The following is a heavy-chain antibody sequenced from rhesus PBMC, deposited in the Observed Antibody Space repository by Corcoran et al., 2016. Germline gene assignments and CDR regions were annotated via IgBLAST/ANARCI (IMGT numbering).Heavy chain of an antibody. CDR3: VRDNNNYVYWYFDL. D-gene: IGHD3-22*01. Sequence: QLQLQESGPGLVKPSETLSLTCAVSGYSISSGYGWSWIRQSPGKGLKWIAFISYSGSTSYNPSLKSRVTISRDTSKNQFSLNLNSVTAADTAVYYCVRDNNNYVYWYFDLWGPGTPITISS. J-gene: IGHJ2*01. CDR1: GYSISSGYG. CDR2: ISYSGST. V-gene: IGHV4-122*02.